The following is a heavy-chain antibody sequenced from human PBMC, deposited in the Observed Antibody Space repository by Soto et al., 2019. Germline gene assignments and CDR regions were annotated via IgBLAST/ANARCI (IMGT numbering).Heavy chain of an antibody. CDR1: GYTFTSYG. J-gene: IGHJ4*02. Sequence: GASVKVSCKASGYTFTSYGISWVRQAPGQGLEWMGWISAYNGNTNYAQKLQGRVTMTTDTSTSTAYMELRSLRSDDTAVYYCASYDIYTTDPYFDYWGQGTLVTVSS. V-gene: IGHV1-18*01. CDR2: ISAYNGNT. CDR3: ASYDIYTTDPYFDY. D-gene: IGHD3-9*01.